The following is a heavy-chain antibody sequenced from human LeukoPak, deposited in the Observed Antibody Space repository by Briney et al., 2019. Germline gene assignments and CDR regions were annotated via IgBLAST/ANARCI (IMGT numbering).Heavy chain of an antibody. Sequence: GGSLRLSCAASGFTFSSYSMNWVRQAPGKGLEWVSSISSSSSYIYYADSVKGRFTISRDNAKNSLCLQMNSLRAEDTAVYYCARVIGYRHFDYWGQGTLVTVSS. CDR2: ISSSSSYI. D-gene: IGHD5-18*01. V-gene: IGHV3-21*01. CDR1: GFTFSSYS. J-gene: IGHJ4*02. CDR3: ARVIGYRHFDY.